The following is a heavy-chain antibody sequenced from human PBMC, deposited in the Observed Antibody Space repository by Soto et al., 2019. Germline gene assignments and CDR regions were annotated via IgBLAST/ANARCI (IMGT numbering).Heavy chain of an antibody. CDR1: GGSISSSSYY. J-gene: IGHJ4*02. CDR3: ARPARQDTVAGNY. V-gene: IGHV4-39*01. D-gene: IGHD6-19*01. CDR2: IYYTGIT. Sequence: SETLSLTCTVSGGSISSSSYYWGWIRQPPGKGLEWIGNIYYTGITHYNPSLKSRATISIDTSKNQFSLNLNSVTATDTAVYYCARPARQDTVAGNYWGQGTLVTVSS.